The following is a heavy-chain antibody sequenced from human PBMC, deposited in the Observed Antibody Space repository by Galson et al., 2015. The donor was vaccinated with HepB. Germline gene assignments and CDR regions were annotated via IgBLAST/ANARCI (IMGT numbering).Heavy chain of an antibody. CDR2: IKSKTDGGTT. V-gene: IGHV3-15*05. Sequence: SLRLSCAASGYTFSSARMSWVRQAPGQGLEWVGRIKSKTDGGTTDYDAPVKGRFTISRDDSTNTLYLQMNSLKTEDTSVYYCAKDQTRLLKGGLFDYWGQGTLVTVSS. J-gene: IGHJ4*02. D-gene: IGHD5-18*01. CDR1: GYTFSSAR. CDR3: AKDQTRLLKGGLFDY.